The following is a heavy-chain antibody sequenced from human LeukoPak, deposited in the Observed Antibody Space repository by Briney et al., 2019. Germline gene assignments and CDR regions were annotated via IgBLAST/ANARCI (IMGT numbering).Heavy chain of an antibody. CDR3: AKGRRRYYDSSGHYSPFDY. Sequence: PGGSLRLSCAASGFTFSSYAMSWVRQAPGKGLEWVSAISGSGGSTYYADSVKGRFPISRDNSKNTLYLQMNSLRAEDTAVYYCAKGRRRYYDSSGHYSPFDYWGQGTLVTVSS. CDR2: ISGSGGST. J-gene: IGHJ4*02. CDR1: GFTFSSYA. D-gene: IGHD3-22*01. V-gene: IGHV3-23*01.